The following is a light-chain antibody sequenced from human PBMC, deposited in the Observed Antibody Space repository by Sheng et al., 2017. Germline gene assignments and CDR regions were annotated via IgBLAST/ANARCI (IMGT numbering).Light chain of an antibody. CDR3: QQYGSSPPWT. CDR1: QSVGRSY. V-gene: IGKV3-20*01. Sequence: EIVLTQSPGTLSLSPGERATLSCRAGQSVGRSYLAWYQHKPGQPPRLLIYGASTRATGVPDRFSGSGSGTDFTLTISRLEPEDFAVYYCQQYGSSPPWTFGQGTKVEIK. CDR2: GAS. J-gene: IGKJ1*01.